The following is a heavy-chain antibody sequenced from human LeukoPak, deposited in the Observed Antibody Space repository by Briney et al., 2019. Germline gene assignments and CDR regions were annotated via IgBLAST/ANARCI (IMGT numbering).Heavy chain of an antibody. D-gene: IGHD3-10*01. V-gene: IGHV3-74*01. J-gene: IGHJ4*02. CDR1: GFTFSDYW. CDR3: ARLRGADY. CDR2: VDPDGSST. Sequence: GGSLRLSCAASGFTFSDYWMHWVRQAPGKGLVWVSRVDPDGSSTSYADSVKGRFTISRDNANNTLYLQMNSLRAEDTAVYYCARLRGADYWGQGTLVTVSS.